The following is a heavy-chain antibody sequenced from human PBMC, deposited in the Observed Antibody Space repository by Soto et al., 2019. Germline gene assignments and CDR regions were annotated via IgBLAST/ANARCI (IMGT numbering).Heavy chain of an antibody. CDR2: IYYSGST. D-gene: IGHD3-3*01. J-gene: IGHJ6*03. Sequence: SDTLSLTCTVSGGSISSYYWSWIRQPPGKGLEWIGYIYYSGSTNYNPSLKSRVTIPVDTSKNQFSLKLSSVTAADTAVYYCARVHQEWLNYYYMDVWGKGTTVTVSS. CDR1: GGSISSYY. V-gene: IGHV4-59*01. CDR3: ARVHQEWLNYYYMDV.